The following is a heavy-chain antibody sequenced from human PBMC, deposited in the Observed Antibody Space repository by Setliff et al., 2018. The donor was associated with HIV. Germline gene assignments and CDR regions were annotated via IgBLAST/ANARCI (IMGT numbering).Heavy chain of an antibody. CDR3: VRKPDGKNWFDP. Sequence: SETLSLTCTVSGGSISSASYYWTWIRQPPGKGLEWIGEINHTGSIHSNASLKSRVTMSVDTSKNQFSLKLSSVTAVDTAMYYCVRKPDGKNWFDPWGQGTLVTVSS. CDR2: INHTGSI. J-gene: IGHJ5*02. CDR1: GGSISSASYY. V-gene: IGHV4-39*07. D-gene: IGHD1-1*01.